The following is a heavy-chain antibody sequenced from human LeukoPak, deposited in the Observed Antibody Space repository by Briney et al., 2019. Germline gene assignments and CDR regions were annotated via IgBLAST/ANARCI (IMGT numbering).Heavy chain of an antibody. CDR2: IYTSGNT. J-gene: IGHJ4*02. CDR1: GYSISSGYY. CDR3: ARDGGTTGTTGGFDY. D-gene: IGHD1-1*01. V-gene: IGHV4-38-2*02. Sequence: SETLSLTCAVSGYSISSGYYWGWIRQPPGKGLEYIGRIYTSGNTNYNPSLKSRVTIPVDTSKNQFSLKLSSVTAADTAVYYCARDGGTTGTTGGFDYWGQGTLVTVSS.